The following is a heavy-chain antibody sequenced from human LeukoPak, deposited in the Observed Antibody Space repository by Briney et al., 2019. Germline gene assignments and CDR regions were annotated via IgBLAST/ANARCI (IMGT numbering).Heavy chain of an antibody. Sequence: SVKVSCKASGGTFSSYAISWVRQAPGQGLEWMGGIIPIFGTANYAQKFQGRVTITADESTSTAYMELSSLRSEDTAVYYCASGSPYYYDSSGYSTAFDIWGQGTMVTVSS. CDR2: IIPIFGTA. CDR1: GGTFSSYA. J-gene: IGHJ3*02. V-gene: IGHV1-69*13. D-gene: IGHD3-22*01. CDR3: ASGSPYYYDSSGYSTAFDI.